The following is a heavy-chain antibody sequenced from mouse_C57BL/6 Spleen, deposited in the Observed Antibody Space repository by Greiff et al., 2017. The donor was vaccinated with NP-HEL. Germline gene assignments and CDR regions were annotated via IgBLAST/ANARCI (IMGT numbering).Heavy chain of an antibody. J-gene: IGHJ4*01. D-gene: IGHD3-2*02. CDR1: GFSLTSYG. V-gene: IGHV2-6-1*01. CDR2: IWSDGST. Sequence: QVQLKESGPGLVAPSQSLSITCTVSGFSLTSYGVHWVRQPPGKGLEWLVVIWSDGSTTYNSALKSRLSISKDNSKSQVFLKMNSLQTDDTAMYYCARHDSSGPFYAMDYWGQGTSVTVSS. CDR3: ARHDSSGPFYAMDY.